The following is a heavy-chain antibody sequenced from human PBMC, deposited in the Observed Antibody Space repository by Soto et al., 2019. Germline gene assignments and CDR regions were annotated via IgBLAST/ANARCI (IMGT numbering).Heavy chain of an antibody. D-gene: IGHD2-15*01. CDR2: ISDDGNIQ. Sequence: QVQLVESGGGVVQPGRSLRLSCAASGFTFRRYALHWVRQAPGKGLEWVAVISDDGNIQYYADSVKGRFTISRDNFRNTVHLQMNSLRAEDTAVYFCASDPPGGSYLLDQWGQGTLVTVSS. J-gene: IGHJ4*02. CDR1: GFTFRRYA. V-gene: IGHV3-30-3*01. CDR3: ASDPPGGSYLLDQ.